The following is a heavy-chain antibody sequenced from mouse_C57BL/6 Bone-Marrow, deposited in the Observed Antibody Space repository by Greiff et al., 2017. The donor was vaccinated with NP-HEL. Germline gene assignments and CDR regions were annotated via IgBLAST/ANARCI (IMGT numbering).Heavy chain of an antibody. CDR2: IYPGDGDT. Sequence: VKLMESGAELVKPGASVKISCKASGYAFSSYWMNWVKQRPGKGLEWIGQIYPGDGDTNYNGKFKGKATLTADKSSSTAYMQLSSLTSEDSAVYFCARSPYYYGSSYGWYFDVWGTGTTVTVSS. CDR3: ARSPYYYGSSYGWYFDV. V-gene: IGHV1-80*01. D-gene: IGHD1-1*01. J-gene: IGHJ1*03. CDR1: GYAFSSYW.